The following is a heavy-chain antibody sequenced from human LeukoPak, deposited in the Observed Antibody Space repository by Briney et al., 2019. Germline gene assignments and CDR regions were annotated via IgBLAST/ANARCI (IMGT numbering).Heavy chain of an antibody. V-gene: IGHV3-20*04. J-gene: IGHJ4*02. CDR1: GFTFDDYG. CDR3: ARGDDSSGWYYFDY. Sequence: PGGSLRLSCAASGFTFDDYGMSWVRQAPGKGLEWVSGINWNGGSTGYADSVKGRFTISRDNAKNSLYLQMNSLRAEDTALYYCARGDDSSGWYYFDYWGQGTLVTVSS. D-gene: IGHD6-19*01. CDR2: INWNGGST.